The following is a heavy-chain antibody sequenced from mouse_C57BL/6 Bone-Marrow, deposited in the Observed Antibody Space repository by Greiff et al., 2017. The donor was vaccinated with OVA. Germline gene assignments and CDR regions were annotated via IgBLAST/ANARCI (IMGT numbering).Heavy chain of an antibody. Sequence: EVQLVESGGDLVKPGGSLKLSCAASGFTFSSYGMSWVRQTPDKRLEWVATISSGGSYTYYPDSVKGRFTFSRDNAKNTLYLQLSSLTSEDTAKDYCARHKNDGYYLYYSAMDYWGQGTSVTVSS. CDR3: ARHKNDGYYLYYSAMDY. V-gene: IGHV5-6*01. CDR1: GFTFSSYG. CDR2: ISSGGSYT. J-gene: IGHJ4*01. D-gene: IGHD2-3*01.